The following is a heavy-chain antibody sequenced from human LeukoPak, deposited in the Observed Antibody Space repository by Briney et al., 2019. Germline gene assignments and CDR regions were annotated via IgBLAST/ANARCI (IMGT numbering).Heavy chain of an antibody. D-gene: IGHD5-12*01. Sequence: PSETLSLTCNVSGGSIGGHYRTWIRQPPAKGLEWIGYIYYTGSANYHPSLTSRVTMSVDTSKNQFSLRLNSVTAADTAVYYCARAPSGYSGSESKTSFDFWGQGTLVTVSS. CDR1: GGSIGGHY. CDR2: IYYTGSA. J-gene: IGHJ4*02. CDR3: ARAPSGYSGSESKTSFDF. V-gene: IGHV4-59*11.